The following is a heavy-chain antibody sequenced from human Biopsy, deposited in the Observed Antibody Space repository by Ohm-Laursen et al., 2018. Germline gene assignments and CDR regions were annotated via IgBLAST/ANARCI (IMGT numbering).Heavy chain of an antibody. D-gene: IGHD3-22*01. CDR3: AKNSGYSHDY. CDR1: DGSISGYY. V-gene: IGHV4-59*03. CDR2: IYYTGKT. J-gene: IGHJ4*01. Sequence: SETLSLTCTVSDGSISGYYWSWIRQAPGKGLEWIGFIYYTGKTKSNPSLKSRLTMSVDTSKNQFSLNLTTVTTADTAVYYCAKNSGYSHDYWGPGSLVTVPS.